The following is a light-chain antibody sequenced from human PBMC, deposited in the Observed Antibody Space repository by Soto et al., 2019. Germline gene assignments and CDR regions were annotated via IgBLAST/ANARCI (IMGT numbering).Light chain of an antibody. CDR2: TTS. J-gene: IGKJ1*01. CDR3: QQSFTAPWT. V-gene: IGKV1-39*01. Sequence: DIQMTQSPSSLSASVGDRVTVTCRASQSISTFLNWYQQKPGKAPNLLIYTTSTLHGGVPSRFSGSGSGTDFTLTISSLQPEDFATYYCQQSFTAPWTFGQGTGVEIK. CDR1: QSISTF.